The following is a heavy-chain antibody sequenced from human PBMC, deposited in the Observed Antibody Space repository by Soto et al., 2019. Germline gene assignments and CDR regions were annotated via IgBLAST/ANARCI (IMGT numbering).Heavy chain of an antibody. CDR3: AKEKVEGSGSYYNEGFDY. V-gene: IGHV3-30*18. D-gene: IGHD3-10*01. Sequence: QVQLVESGGGVVQPGRSLRLSCAASGFTFSSYGMHWVRQAPGKGLEWVAVISYDGSNKYYADSVKGRFTISRDNSKNTLYLQMNSLRAEDTAVYYCAKEKVEGSGSYYNEGFDYWGQGTLVTVSS. J-gene: IGHJ4*02. CDR2: ISYDGSNK. CDR1: GFTFSSYG.